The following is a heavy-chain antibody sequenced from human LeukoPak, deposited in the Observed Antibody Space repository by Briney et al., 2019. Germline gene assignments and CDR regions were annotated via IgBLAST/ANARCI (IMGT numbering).Heavy chain of an antibody. CDR2: VHLDERT. V-gene: IGHV4-4*02. J-gene: IGHJ4*02. CDR3: AREGGFYRPLDY. CDR1: GGSVSSTNW. Sequence: SETLSLTCGVSGGSVSSTNWWTWIRQPPGKGLEWIGEVHLDERTNFNPSLKGRLTMSVDLSENHVSLKLTSVTAADTAVYYCAREGGFYRPLDYSGQGTLVTVSS. D-gene: IGHD6-25*01.